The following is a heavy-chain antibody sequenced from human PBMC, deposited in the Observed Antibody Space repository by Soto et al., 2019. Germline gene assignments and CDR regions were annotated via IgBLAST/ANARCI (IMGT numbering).Heavy chain of an antibody. Sequence: GASVKVSCKASGYTFTGYYMHWVRQAPGQGLEWMGWINPNSGGTNYAQKFQGRVTMTRDTSISTAYMELSRLRSEDTAVYYCARDRYNWNYEGYYYGMDVWGQGTTVTVSS. CDR2: INPNSGGT. J-gene: IGHJ6*02. CDR1: GYTFTGYY. V-gene: IGHV1-2*02. CDR3: ARDRYNWNYEGYYYGMDV. D-gene: IGHD1-7*01.